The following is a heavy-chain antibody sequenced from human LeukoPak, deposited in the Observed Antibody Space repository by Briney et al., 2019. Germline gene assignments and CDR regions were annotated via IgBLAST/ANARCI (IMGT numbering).Heavy chain of an antibody. J-gene: IGHJ5*02. V-gene: IGHV1-8*01. CDR3: AIREVGATTYWFDP. D-gene: IGHD1-26*01. CDR2: MNPNSGNT. Sequence: ASVKVSCKASGYTFTSYDINWVRQATGQGLEWMGWMNPNSGNTGYAQKFQGRVTMTRSTSISTAYMELSSLRSEDTAVYYCAIREVGATTYWFDPWGQGTLVTVSS. CDR1: GYTFTSYD.